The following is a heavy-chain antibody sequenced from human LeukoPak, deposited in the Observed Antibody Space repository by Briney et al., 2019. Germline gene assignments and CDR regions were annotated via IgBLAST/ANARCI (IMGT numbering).Heavy chain of an antibody. CDR3: ARHQPLISVAATGYFDL. V-gene: IGHV4-59*08. D-gene: IGHD6-19*01. CDR2: LYYSGYT. CDR1: GGCINNHY. J-gene: IGHJ2*01. Sequence: PSETLSLTCTVPGGCINNHYWSWIRQSPGKRLEWIGYLYYSGYTSYNPSLKSRVTISTDTSRNQFSLKLNSVTAADTAVYYCARHQPLISVAATGYFDLWGRGTLVTVSS.